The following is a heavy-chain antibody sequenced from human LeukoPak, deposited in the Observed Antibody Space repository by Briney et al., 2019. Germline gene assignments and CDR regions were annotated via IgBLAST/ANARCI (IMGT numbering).Heavy chain of an antibody. CDR1: GGSISSYY. J-gene: IGHJ4*02. D-gene: IGHD3-22*01. Sequence: PSETLPLTCTVSGGSISSYYWSWIRQPPGKGLEWIGYIYYSGSTNYNPSLKSRVTISVDTSKNQFSLKLSSVTAADTAVYYYARGDSSGSACYFDYWGQGTLVTVSS. V-gene: IGHV4-59*12. CDR3: ARGDSSGSACYFDY. CDR2: IYYSGST.